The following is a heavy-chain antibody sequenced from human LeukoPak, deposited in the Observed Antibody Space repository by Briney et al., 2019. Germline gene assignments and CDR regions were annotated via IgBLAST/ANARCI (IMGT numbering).Heavy chain of an antibody. D-gene: IGHD2-2*01. J-gene: IGHJ6*03. CDR1: GVSIRSHY. CDR3: ARALGCSSTSCPYYYYYMDV. CDR2: IYSSGSA. V-gene: IGHV4-59*11. Sequence: PSETLSLTCAVSGVSIRSHYWSWIRQAPGKGLEWMGFIYSSGSANYNPSLKSRLTISIDTSKNQFSLRLTSVTAADTAVYYCARALGCSSTSCPYYYYYMDVWGKGTTVTVSS.